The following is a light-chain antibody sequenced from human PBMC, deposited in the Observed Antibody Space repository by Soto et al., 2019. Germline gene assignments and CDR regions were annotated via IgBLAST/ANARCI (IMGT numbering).Light chain of an antibody. Sequence: ETVMTQSPATLSVSPGERATLSCRASQSVHNYVAWYQQRPGQAPRLLIYGASTRATDIPARFSGSGSGTEFTLTISSLQSEDFAVYYCQQYNNWFPLTFGGGTKVEIK. CDR1: QSVHNY. CDR2: GAS. CDR3: QQYNNWFPLT. V-gene: IGKV3-15*01. J-gene: IGKJ4*01.